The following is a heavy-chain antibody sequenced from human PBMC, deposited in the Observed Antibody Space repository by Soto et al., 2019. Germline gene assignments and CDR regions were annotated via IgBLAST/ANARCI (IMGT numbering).Heavy chain of an antibody. J-gene: IGHJ6*03. CDR3: ARGDCVGGPCYSLAGSFYYYMDV. CDR1: GFTFSNYW. CDR2: TNSDGSVS. V-gene: IGHV3-74*01. D-gene: IGHD2-15*01. Sequence: EVQLVESGGGLVQPGGSLSLSCAASGFTFSNYWMYWVRQAPGKGLVWVSRTNSDGSVSSYADSVKGRLTISRDNVKNTPYLQMNSLRAEDTAVYYCARGDCVGGPCYSLAGSFYYYMDVWGKGTTVTVS.